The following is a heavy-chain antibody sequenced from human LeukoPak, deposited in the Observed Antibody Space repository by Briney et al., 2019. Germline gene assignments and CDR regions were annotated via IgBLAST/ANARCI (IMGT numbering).Heavy chain of an antibody. CDR3: AKGLWFGELLDNDAFDI. CDR1: GFTFSTYA. J-gene: IGHJ3*02. V-gene: IGHV3-30-3*01. CDR2: ISYEGSVP. D-gene: IGHD3-10*01. Sequence: GRSLRLSCAASGFTFSTYAMHWVRQTPGKGLEWVALISYEGSVPYYPDSVKGRFTISRDNAKNSLYLQMNSLRAEDTALYYCAKGLWFGELLDNDAFDIWGQGTMVTVSS.